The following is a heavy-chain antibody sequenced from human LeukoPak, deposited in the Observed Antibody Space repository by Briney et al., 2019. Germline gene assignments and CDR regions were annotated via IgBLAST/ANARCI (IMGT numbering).Heavy chain of an antibody. J-gene: IGHJ4*02. D-gene: IGHD3-22*01. CDR1: GYSFTSYR. V-gene: IGHV5-51*01. CDR3: ARHLRSSYDSSGYMPPGFDY. CDR2: IYPGDSDT. Sequence: GESLKISCKGSGYSFTSYRIGWVRQMPGKGLKWMGIIYPGDSDTRYSPSFQGQVTISADKSISTAYLQWSSLKASDTAMYYCARHLRSSYDSSGYMPPGFDYWGQGTLVTVSS.